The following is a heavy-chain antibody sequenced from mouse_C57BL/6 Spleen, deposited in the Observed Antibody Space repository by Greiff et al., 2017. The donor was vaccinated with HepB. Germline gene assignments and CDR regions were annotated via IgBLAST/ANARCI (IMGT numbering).Heavy chain of an antibody. V-gene: IGHV1-22*01. CDR3: GRGNEGFAY. J-gene: IGHJ3*01. CDR2: INPNNGGT. Sequence: EVQLQQSGPELVKPGASVKMSCKASGYTFTDYNMHWVKQSHGKSLEWIGYINPNNGGTSYNQKFKGKATLTVNKSSSPAYMEPRSLTSEESAVYYCGRGNEGFAYWGQGTLVTVSA. CDR1: GYTFTDYN.